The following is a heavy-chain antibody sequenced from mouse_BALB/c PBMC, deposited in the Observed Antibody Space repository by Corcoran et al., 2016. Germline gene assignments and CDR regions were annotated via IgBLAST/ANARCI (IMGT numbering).Heavy chain of an antibody. CDR1: GFNIKDTY. CDR2: IDPANGNT. D-gene: IGHD1-1*01. CDR3: ARRGYYYGSKIDY. J-gene: IGHJ2*01. Sequence: EVQLQQSGAELVKPGASVKLSCTASGFNIKDTYMHWVKQRPEQGLEWIGRIDPANGNTKYDPKFQGKATITADTSSTTAYLQLSSLTSEDTAVYYVARRGYYYGSKIDYWGQGTTLTVSS. V-gene: IGHV14-3*02.